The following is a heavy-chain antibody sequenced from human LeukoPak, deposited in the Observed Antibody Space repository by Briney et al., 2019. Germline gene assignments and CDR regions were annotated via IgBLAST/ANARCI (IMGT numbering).Heavy chain of an antibody. CDR2: ISGSGGST. J-gene: IGHJ3*02. CDR3: AKEVYYFDTSGLYSFAFDI. V-gene: IGHV3-23*01. D-gene: IGHD3-22*01. CDR1: GFTFSSYA. Sequence: GGSLRLSCAASGFTFSSYAMSWVRQAPGKGLEWVSAISGSGGSTYYADSVKGRFTISRDNSKNTLYLQMNSLRVEDTAVYYCAKEVYYFDTSGLYSFAFDIWGQGTMVTVPS.